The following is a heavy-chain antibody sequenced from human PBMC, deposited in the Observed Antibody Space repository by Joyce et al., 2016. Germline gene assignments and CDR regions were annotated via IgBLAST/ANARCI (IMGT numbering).Heavy chain of an antibody. J-gene: IGHJ3*01. CDR3: VTGLCIGTACHWDDAFDV. V-gene: IGHV3-15*01. CDR2: VKSKSQGGRT. CDR1: GFSFRNAW. Sequence: EVQLVESGGGLLKPGGSLRLSCAASGFSFRNAWVTWVLQAPGKGRGGVGVVKSKSQGGRTDYAAPVKGRFTISRDDSRDTAYLQMNSLKSEDTGVYFCVTGLCIGTACHWDDAFDVWGQGTMVTVSS. D-gene: IGHD2-2*01.